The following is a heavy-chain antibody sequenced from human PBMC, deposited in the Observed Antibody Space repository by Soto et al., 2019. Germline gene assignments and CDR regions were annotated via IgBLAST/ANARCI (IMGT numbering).Heavy chain of an antibody. V-gene: IGHV1-18*01. CDR2: ISAYNGNT. D-gene: IGHD3-3*01. CDR3: ANSRETIFGVVIEDY. J-gene: IGHJ4*02. CDR1: GYTFTSYG. Sequence: ASVKVSCKASGYTFTSYGISWVRQAPGQGLEWMGWISAYNGNTNYAQKLQGRVTMTTDTSTSTAYMELRSLRSDDTAVYYCANSRETIFGVVIEDYWGQGTLVTVSS.